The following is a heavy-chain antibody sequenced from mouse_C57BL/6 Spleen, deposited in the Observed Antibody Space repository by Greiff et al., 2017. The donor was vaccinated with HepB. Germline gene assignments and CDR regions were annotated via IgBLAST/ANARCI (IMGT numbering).Heavy chain of an antibody. V-gene: IGHV1-76*01. Sequence: QVTLKVSGAELVRPGASVKLSCKASGYTFTDYYINWVKQRPGQGLEWIARIYPGSGNTYYNEKFKGKATLTAEKSSSTAYMQLSSLTSEDSAVYFCARSYSNYPYYAMDYWGQGTSVTVSS. D-gene: IGHD2-5*01. CDR1: GYTFTDYY. CDR2: IYPGSGNT. CDR3: ARSYSNYPYYAMDY. J-gene: IGHJ4*01.